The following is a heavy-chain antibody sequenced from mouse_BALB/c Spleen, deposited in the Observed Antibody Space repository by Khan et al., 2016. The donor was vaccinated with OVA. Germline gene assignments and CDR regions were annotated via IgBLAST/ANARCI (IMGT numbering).Heavy chain of an antibody. CDR3: ARGNYYGYYFDY. CDR2: LSYSGVT. V-gene: IGHV3-2*02. CDR1: GYSITSGYA. J-gene: IGHJ2*01. Sequence: EVQLQESGPGLVKPSQSLSLTCTVTGYSITSGYAWNWIRQFPGNKLEWMGYLSYSGVTSSTPSLQSRISITRNTSKNQFFLELNSVTTEDTATYYCARGNYYGYYFDYWGQGTTLTVSS. D-gene: IGHD1-1*01.